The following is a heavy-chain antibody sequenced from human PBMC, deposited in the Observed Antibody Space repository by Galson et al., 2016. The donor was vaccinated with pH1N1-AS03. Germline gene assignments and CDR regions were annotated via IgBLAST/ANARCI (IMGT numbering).Heavy chain of an antibody. CDR1: GFISNSYA. CDR2: ISGSGGDT. V-gene: IGHV3-23*01. D-gene: IGHD4-23*01. Sequence: SLRLSCAASGFISNSYAMSWVRQAQGKGLEWVSSISGSGGDTYYADSVKGRFTISRDNSRNTLYLQMNSLRAEDTAGYYCARHSPWGTVGTFYVDYWGQGTLVTVSS. CDR3: ARHSPWGTVGTFYVDY. J-gene: IGHJ4*02.